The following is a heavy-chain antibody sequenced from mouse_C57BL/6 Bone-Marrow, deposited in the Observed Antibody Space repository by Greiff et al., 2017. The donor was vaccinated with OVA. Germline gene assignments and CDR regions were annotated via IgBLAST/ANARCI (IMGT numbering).Heavy chain of an antibody. Sequence: VQLQQSGPELVKPGASVKMSCKASGYTFTDYNMHWVKQSHGKSLEWIGYINPNNGGTSYNQKFKGKATLTVNKSSSTAYMELRSLTSEDSAVYYCAREEGWLLRRFDYWGQGTTLTVSS. CDR2: INPNNGGT. D-gene: IGHD2-3*01. J-gene: IGHJ2*01. CDR3: AREEGWLLRRFDY. CDR1: GYTFTDYN. V-gene: IGHV1-22*01.